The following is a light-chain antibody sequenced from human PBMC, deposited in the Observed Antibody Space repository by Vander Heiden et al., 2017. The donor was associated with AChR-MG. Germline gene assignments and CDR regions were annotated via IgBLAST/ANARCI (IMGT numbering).Light chain of an antibody. CDR3: QQRDKTPRT. CDR1: ENIRYY. Sequence: DIQMTQSPSSLSASVGDRVTITCRASENIRYYLNWYQQKPGRAPNLLIYSASSLHFGVPSRFNGSGSGTDFTLTITALQPEDFAIYYCQQRDKTPRTFGQRTKVEV. V-gene: IGKV1-39*01. CDR2: SAS. J-gene: IGKJ1*01.